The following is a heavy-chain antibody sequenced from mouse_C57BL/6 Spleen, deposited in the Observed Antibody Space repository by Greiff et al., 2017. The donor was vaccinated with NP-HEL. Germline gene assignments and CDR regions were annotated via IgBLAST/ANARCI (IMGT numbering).Heavy chain of an antibody. CDR1: GFSLSTSGMG. J-gene: IGHJ2*01. Sequence: QVTLKVCGPGILQSSQTLSLTCSFSGFSLSTSGMGVSWIRQPSGKGLEWLAHIYWDDDKRYNPSLKSRLTISKDTSRNQVFLKITSVDTADTATYYCAAAQAAYFDYWGQGTTLTVSS. CDR3: AAAQAAYFDY. D-gene: IGHD3-2*02. CDR2: IYWDDDK. V-gene: IGHV8-12*01.